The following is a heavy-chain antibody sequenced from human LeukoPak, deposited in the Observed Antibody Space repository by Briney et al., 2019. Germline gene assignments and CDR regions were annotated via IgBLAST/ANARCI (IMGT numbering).Heavy chain of an antibody. CDR2: ISSSSSYI. D-gene: IGHD3-10*02. J-gene: IGHJ6*04. V-gene: IGHV3-21*01. Sequence: WGSLRLSCAASGFTFSSYSMNWVRQAPGKGLEWVSSISSSSSYIYYADSVKGRFTISREKAKTSLYLQMNRLRAEDTAVYYCAELGITMIGGVWGKGTTVTISS. CDR3: AELGITMIGGV. CDR1: GFTFSSYS.